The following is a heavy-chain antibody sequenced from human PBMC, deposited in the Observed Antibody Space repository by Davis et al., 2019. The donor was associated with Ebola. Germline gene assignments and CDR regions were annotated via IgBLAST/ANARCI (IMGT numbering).Heavy chain of an antibody. CDR1: GGSSTGYY. Sequence: PSETLSLTCTVSGGSSTGYYWSWIRQSPGTGLEYIGYVHHTGSTNSNPSLRSRVTISVDRSKNQFFLEMKSVTAADTAVYYCARDTSGNNWFDPWGQGTLVTVSS. V-gene: IGHV4-59*01. D-gene: IGHD2/OR15-2a*01. J-gene: IGHJ5*02. CDR2: VHHTGST. CDR3: ARDTSGNNWFDP.